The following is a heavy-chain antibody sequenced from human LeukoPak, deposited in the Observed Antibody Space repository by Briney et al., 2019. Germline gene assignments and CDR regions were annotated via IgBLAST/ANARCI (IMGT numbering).Heavy chain of an antibody. Sequence: GASVKVSCKASGGTFSSYTISWVRQAPGQGREWMGRIIPILGIANYAQKFQGRVTITADKSTSTAYMELSSLSSEDTAVYYCAREGGSYYFDAFDIWGQGTMVTVSS. CDR3: AREGGSYYFDAFDI. CDR1: GGTFSSYT. J-gene: IGHJ3*02. CDR2: IIPILGIA. D-gene: IGHD1-26*01. V-gene: IGHV1-69*02.